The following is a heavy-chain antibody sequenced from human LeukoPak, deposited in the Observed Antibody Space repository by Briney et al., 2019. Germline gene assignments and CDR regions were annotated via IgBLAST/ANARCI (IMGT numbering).Heavy chain of an antibody. D-gene: IGHD6-6*01. Sequence: SETLSLTCTVSGGSVSSDSYYWGWIRQPPGKGLEWIGSIYYGGSTYYNPSLKSRLTISVGTAKNHLSLKLSSVTAADTAVYYCGICGYSSSYYFDYWGQGALVTVSS. CDR3: GICGYSSSYYFDY. V-gene: IGHV4-39*02. J-gene: IGHJ4*02. CDR1: GGSVSSDSYY. CDR2: IYYGGST.